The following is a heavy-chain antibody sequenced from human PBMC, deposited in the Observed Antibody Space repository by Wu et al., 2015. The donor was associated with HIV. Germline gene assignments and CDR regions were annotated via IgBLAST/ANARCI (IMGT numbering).Heavy chain of an antibody. V-gene: IGHV1-8*01. D-gene: IGHD3-10*01. Sequence: QVQLVQSGAEVKKPGASVKVSCKASGYTFTSYDINWVRQATGQGLEWMGWMNPNSGNTGYAQKFQGRVTMTRNTSINTAYMELSSLRSEDTAVYYCARGLLVYYYGSGSSRLDYWGQGTLVTVSS. CDR2: MNPNSGNT. CDR3: ARGLLVYYYGSGSSRLDY. CDR1: GYTFTSYD. J-gene: IGHJ4*02.